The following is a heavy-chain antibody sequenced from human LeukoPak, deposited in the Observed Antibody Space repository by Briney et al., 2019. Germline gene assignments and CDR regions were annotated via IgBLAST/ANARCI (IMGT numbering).Heavy chain of an antibody. CDR1: GFTFSSYW. Sequence: PGRSLRLSCAASGFTFSSYWMSWVRQAPGKGLEWVANIKQDGSEKYYVDSVKGRFTISRDNAKNSLYLQMNSLRAEDTAVYYCARISDGSGSYVFDYWGQGTLVTVSS. V-gene: IGHV3-7*01. D-gene: IGHD3-10*01. J-gene: IGHJ4*02. CDR2: IKQDGSEK. CDR3: ARISDGSGSYVFDY.